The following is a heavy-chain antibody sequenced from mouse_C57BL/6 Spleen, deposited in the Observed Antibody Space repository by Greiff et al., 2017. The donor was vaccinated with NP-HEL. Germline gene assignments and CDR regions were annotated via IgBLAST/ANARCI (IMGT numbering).Heavy chain of an antibody. D-gene: IGHD1-1*01. CDR2: ISSGGSYT. J-gene: IGHJ4*01. V-gene: IGHV5-6*01. Sequence: EVQLVESGGDLVKPGGSLKLSCAASGFTFSSYGMSWVRQTPDKRLEWVATISSGGSYTYYPDSVKGRFTISRDNAKNTLYLQMSSLKSEDTAMYYCARSDYYGSRYAMDYWGQGTSVTVSS. CDR1: GFTFSSYG. CDR3: ARSDYYGSRYAMDY.